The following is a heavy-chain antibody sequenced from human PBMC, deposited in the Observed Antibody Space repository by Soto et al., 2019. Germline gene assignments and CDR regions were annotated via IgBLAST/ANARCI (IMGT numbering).Heavy chain of an antibody. V-gene: IGHV4-59*01. J-gene: IGHJ4*02. D-gene: IGHD1-26*01. CDR2: MYYSGNA. CDR3: AREYPVHSAYFDY. CDR1: GASISRYY. Sequence: QVQLQESGPGLVKPSETLSLTCTVSGASISRYYWSWIRQSPGKGLEWIGYMYYSGNANYNPSLSSRITISVDTSKNQSSLNRNSVTAADTAVYYCAREYPVHSAYFDYWGQGILVTVSS.